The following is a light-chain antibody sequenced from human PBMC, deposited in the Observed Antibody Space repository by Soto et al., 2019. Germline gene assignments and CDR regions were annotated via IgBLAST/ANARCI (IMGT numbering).Light chain of an antibody. J-gene: IGKJ2*01. Sequence: EIVLTHSPGTLSLSPGERATLSCRASQSVSSSYLAWYQQKPGQAPRLLIYGASSRATGIPDRFSGSGSGTDFTLTISRLEPEDFAVYSCQQYGSSPYTFVQGTKLEIK. V-gene: IGKV3-20*01. CDR1: QSVSSSY. CDR2: GAS. CDR3: QQYGSSPYT.